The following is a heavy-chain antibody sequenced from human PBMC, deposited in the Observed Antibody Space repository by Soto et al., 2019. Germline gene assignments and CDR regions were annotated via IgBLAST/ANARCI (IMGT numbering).Heavy chain of an antibody. CDR2: ISAYNGNT. Sequence: ASVKVSCKASGYTFTSYGISWVRQAPGQGLEWMGWISAYNGNTNYAQKLQGRVTMTTDTSTSTAYMELRSLRFDDTAVYYCAREAAYCGGDCYSRWFDPWGQGTLVTVSS. D-gene: IGHD2-21*02. J-gene: IGHJ5*02. CDR1: GYTFTSYG. CDR3: AREAAYCGGDCYSRWFDP. V-gene: IGHV1-18*01.